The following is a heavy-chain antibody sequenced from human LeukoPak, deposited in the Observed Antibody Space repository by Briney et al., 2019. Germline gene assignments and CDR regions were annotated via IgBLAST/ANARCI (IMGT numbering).Heavy chain of an antibody. CDR3: ARVESGYSGYEAPDY. D-gene: IGHD5-12*01. CDR1: GFTFSSYS. Sequence: GGSPRLSCAASGFTFSSYSMNWVRQAPGKGLEWVSSISSSSSYIYYADSVKGRFTISRDNAKNSLYLQMNSLRAEDTAVYYCARVESGYSGYEAPDYWGQGTLVTVSS. V-gene: IGHV3-21*01. CDR2: ISSSSSYI. J-gene: IGHJ4*02.